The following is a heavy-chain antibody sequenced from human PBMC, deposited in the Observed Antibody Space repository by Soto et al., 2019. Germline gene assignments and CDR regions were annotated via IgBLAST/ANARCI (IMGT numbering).Heavy chain of an antibody. D-gene: IGHD3-9*01. Sequence: ASVKVSCKASGYTFGAYGISWVRQAPGQGLEWMGWISVNNGNTNYAQKFQGRVTMTADKSTSTAYMELSSLRSEDTAVYYCARDSALFSDDAFDIWGQGTMVTVSS. CDR3: ARDSALFSDDAFDI. J-gene: IGHJ3*02. V-gene: IGHV1-18*04. CDR1: GYTFGAYG. CDR2: ISVNNGNT.